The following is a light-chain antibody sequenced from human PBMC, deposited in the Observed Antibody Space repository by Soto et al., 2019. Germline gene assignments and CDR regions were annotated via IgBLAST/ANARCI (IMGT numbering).Light chain of an antibody. CDR2: FDSDGTH. V-gene: IGLV4-69*01. Sequence: QLVLTQSPSASASLGASVKLTCTLSSGHSRYAIAWHQLQPEKGPRYLMKFDSDGTHTKGDGIPDRFSGSSSGAERYLTISSLQSEDEADYYCQTWDTGTVVFGGGTKLTVL. CDR3: QTWDTGTVV. CDR1: SGHSRYA. J-gene: IGLJ2*01.